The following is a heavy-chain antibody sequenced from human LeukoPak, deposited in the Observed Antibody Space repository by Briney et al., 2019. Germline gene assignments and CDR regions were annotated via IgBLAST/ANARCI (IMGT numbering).Heavy chain of an antibody. J-gene: IGHJ4*02. CDR1: GGSFSGYY. V-gene: IGHV4-34*01. CDR3: ARGPPYIVVVTGIGFFDS. CDR2: INHSGST. D-gene: IGHD2-21*02. Sequence: SETLSLTCAVYGGSFSGYYWSWIRQPPGKGLEWIGEINHSGSTNYNPSLKSRVTISVDTSKNQFSLKLSSVTAADTAVYYCARGPPYIVVVTGIGFFDSWGQGTLVTASS.